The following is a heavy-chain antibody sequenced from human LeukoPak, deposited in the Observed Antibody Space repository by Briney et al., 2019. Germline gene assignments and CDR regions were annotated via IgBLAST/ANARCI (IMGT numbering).Heavy chain of an antibody. D-gene: IGHD2-2*01. Sequence: ASVKVSCKASGYTFTGYYMHWVRQAPGQGLEWMGWINPNSGGTNYAQKFQGRVTMTRDTSISTAYMELSRLRSDDTAVYYCARLIKRDQEDIVVVPAGPFDYWGQGTLVTVSS. J-gene: IGHJ4*02. CDR2: INPNSGGT. CDR1: GYTFTGYY. V-gene: IGHV1-2*02. CDR3: ARLIKRDQEDIVVVPAGPFDY.